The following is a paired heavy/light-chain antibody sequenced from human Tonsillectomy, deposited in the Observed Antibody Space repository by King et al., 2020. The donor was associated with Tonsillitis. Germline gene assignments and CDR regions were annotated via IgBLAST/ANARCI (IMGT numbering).Light chain of an antibody. Sequence: EIVMTQSPATLSVSPGERATLSCRASQTVSSNLAWYQQKPGQAPRLLIYGASTRATGIPARFSGSGSGTEFTLTISSLQSEDFAVYYCQQYNVWPSYTFGQGTKLEIK. CDR2: GAS. CDR3: QQYNVWPSYT. V-gene: IGKV3-15*01. J-gene: IGKJ2*01. CDR1: QTVSSN.
Heavy chain of an antibody. D-gene: IGHD1-26*01. CDR3: AKEWDNAGGYFFDY. CDR1: GFTFSSYA. Sequence: EVQLLESGGGLVQPGGSLRLSCAASGFTFSSYAMSWVRQAPGKGLEWVSGINDSGGRTYYADSVKGRFTISRDNSKNTLYLQMKSLRAEDTAVYYCAKEWDNAGGYFFDYWGQGTRVTVSS. V-gene: IGHV3-23*01. CDR2: INDSGGRT. J-gene: IGHJ4*02.